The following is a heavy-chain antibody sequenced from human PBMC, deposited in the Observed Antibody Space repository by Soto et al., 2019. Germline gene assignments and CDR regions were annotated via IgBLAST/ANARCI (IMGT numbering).Heavy chain of an antibody. J-gene: IGHJ5*02. V-gene: IGHV3-73*01. CDR1: GCTFSGSA. CDR3: SRQMFSPDNH. CDR2: IRSKANNYAT. Sequence: GGSLRLSCASSGCTFSGSAIHLVRQASGKGLEWLGLIRSKANNYATAYGASVKGRFTISRDDSKNTAYLQMNSLKTEDTAIYYCSRQMFSPDNHWGQGTLVTVSS. D-gene: IGHD3-10*02.